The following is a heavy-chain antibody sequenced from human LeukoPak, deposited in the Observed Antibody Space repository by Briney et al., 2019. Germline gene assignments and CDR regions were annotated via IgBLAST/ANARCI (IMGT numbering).Heavy chain of an antibody. CDR1: GGSISSYY. V-gene: IGHV4-59*08. CDR3: ARLLYIVVVPAAKGWFDP. Sequence: SETLSLTCTVSGGSISSYYWSWIRQPPGKGLEWIGYIYYSGSTNYNPSLKSRVTISVDTSKNQFSLKLSSVTAADTAVYYCARLLYIVVVPAAKGWFDPWGQGTLVTVSS. CDR2: IYYSGST. D-gene: IGHD2-2*01. J-gene: IGHJ5*02.